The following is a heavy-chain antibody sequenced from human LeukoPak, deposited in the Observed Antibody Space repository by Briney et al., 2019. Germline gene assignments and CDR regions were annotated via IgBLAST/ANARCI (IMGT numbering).Heavy chain of an antibody. V-gene: IGHV1-18*01. D-gene: IGHD3-22*01. CDR2: ISAYNGNT. Sequence: ASVKVSCKASGGTFSSYAISWVRQAPGQGLEWMGWISAYNGNTNYAQKLQGRVTMTTDTSTSTAYMELRSLRSDDTAVYYCARAYYDSSGYYYVVSWFDPWGQGTLVTVSS. CDR3: ARAYYDSSGYYYVVSWFDP. CDR1: GGTFSSYA. J-gene: IGHJ5*02.